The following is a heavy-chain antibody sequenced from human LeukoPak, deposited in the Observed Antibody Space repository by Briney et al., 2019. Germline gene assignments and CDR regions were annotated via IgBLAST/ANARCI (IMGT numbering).Heavy chain of an antibody. CDR2: ISGSGGST. J-gene: IGHJ4*02. D-gene: IGHD6-13*01. CDR1: GFTFSSYA. CDR3: AKTYSGTWYPDY. Sequence: GGSLRLSCAASGFTFSSYAITWVRQAPGKRLEGVSGISGSGGSTYDTDSVKGRFTISRDNSKNTVYLQMNSLRAEDTAVYYCAKTYSGTWYPDYWGQGTLVTVSS. V-gene: IGHV3-23*01.